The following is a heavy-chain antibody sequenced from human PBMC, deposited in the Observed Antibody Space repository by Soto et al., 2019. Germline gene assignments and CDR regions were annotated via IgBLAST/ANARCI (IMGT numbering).Heavy chain of an antibody. D-gene: IGHD3-22*01. V-gene: IGHV4-39*01. CDR1: GDSVSNSGYY. CDR3: ARALRFDSSGFDH. Sequence: SETLSLTCTVSGDSVSNSGYYWGWIRQSPGKRLEWIGSVSFSGSKYYNPSLRSRVTFSVDTSKTLISLKLRSVTAADTAVYYCARALRFDSSGFDHWGQGALVTVSS. CDR2: VSFSGSK. J-gene: IGHJ4*02.